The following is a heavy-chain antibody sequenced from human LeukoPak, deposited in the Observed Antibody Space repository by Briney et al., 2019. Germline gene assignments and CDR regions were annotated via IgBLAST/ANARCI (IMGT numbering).Heavy chain of an antibody. D-gene: IGHD2-21*01. CDR3: AKDDSNLWHYFDY. CDR1: IFTFSSYG. V-gene: IGHV3-30*18. J-gene: IGHJ4*02. Sequence: GRSLRLSCAASIFTFSSYGMHCVSQAPGKGLEWVAVISYDGSNKYHADSVKGRFTISRDNSKNTLYLQMNSLRAEDTAVYYCAKDDSNLWHYFDYWGQGTLVTVSS. CDR2: ISYDGSNK.